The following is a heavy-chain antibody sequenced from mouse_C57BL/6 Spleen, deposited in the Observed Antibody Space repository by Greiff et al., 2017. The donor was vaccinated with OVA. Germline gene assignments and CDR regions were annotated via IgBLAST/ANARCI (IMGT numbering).Heavy chain of an antibody. CDR3: VRHLGWLNAMDY. CDR1: GFSFNTYA. Sequence: EVQGVESGGGLVQPKGSLKLSCAASGFSFNTYAMNWVRQAPGKGLEWVARIRSKSNNYATYYADSVKDRFTISRDDSESMLYLQMNNVKTEDTAMYYGVRHLGWLNAMDYWGQGTSVTVSS. J-gene: IGHJ4*01. V-gene: IGHV10-1*01. CDR2: IRSKSNNYAT. D-gene: IGHD2-3*01.